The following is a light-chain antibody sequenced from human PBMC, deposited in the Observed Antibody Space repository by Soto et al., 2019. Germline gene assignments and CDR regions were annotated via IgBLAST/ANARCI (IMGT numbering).Light chain of an antibody. Sequence: QSALTQPASVSGSPGQSITISCTGTSSDVGTYNLVSWHQQHPGKAPKLMIYEVSKRPSGVSTRFSGSKSGNTASLTISGLQAEDEADYYCFSYARSSSYVFGTGTKLTVL. V-gene: IGLV2-23*02. J-gene: IGLJ1*01. CDR1: SSDVGTYNL. CDR2: EVS. CDR3: FSYARSSSYV.